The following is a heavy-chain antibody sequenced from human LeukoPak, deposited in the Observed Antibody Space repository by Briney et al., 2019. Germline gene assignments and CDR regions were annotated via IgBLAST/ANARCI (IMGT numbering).Heavy chain of an antibody. Sequence: ASVKVSRKASGYTFTGYYMHWVRQAPGQGLEWMGWINPNSGGTNYAQKFQGRVTMTRDTSISTAYMELSRLRSDDTAVYYCARSIVGATMVDYWGQGTLVTVSS. CDR2: INPNSGGT. CDR1: GYTFTGYY. V-gene: IGHV1-2*02. D-gene: IGHD1-26*01. J-gene: IGHJ4*02. CDR3: ARSIVGATMVDY.